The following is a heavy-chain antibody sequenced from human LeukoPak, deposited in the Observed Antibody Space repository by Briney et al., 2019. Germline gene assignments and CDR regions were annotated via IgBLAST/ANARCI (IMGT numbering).Heavy chain of an antibody. D-gene: IGHD7-27*01. CDR3: VRESFSRGDFN. J-gene: IGHJ4*02. CDR2: IWYDGSNK. Sequence: PGRSLRLSCAASGFTFSSYGMHWVRQAPGKGLEWVAVIWYDGSNKYYADSVKGRFTISRDNSKNTLYLQMNSLTAEDTAVYYCVRESFSRGDFNWGQGTLVSVSS. CDR1: GFTFSSYG. V-gene: IGHV3-33*01.